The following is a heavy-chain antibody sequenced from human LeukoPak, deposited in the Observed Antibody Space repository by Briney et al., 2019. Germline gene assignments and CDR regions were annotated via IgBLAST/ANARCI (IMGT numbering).Heavy chain of an antibody. CDR3: ASRVPGGRPAALT. J-gene: IGHJ5*02. V-gene: IGHV3-30*02. CDR2: IRYDGTNK. CDR1: GFTFSSYG. Sequence: GGSLRLSCAASGFTFSSYGIHWVRQAPGKGLEWVAFIRYDGTNKYYTDSVKGRFTISRDNSKNTLYLQMNSLRAEDTAVYYCASRVPGGRPAALTWGQGTLVTVSS. D-gene: IGHD2-2*01.